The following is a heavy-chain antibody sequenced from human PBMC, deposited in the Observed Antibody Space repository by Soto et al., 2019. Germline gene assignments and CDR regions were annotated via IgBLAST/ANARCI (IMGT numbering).Heavy chain of an antibody. Sequence: SETLSLTCTVSGGSISSSSYYWGWIRQPPGKVLEWIGSIYYSGSTYYNPSLKSRVTISVDTSKNQFSLKLSSVTAADTTVYYCARRGSGSYSDYWGQGTLVTVSS. CDR2: IYYSGST. CDR3: ARRGSGSYSDY. D-gene: IGHD3-10*01. V-gene: IGHV4-39*01. J-gene: IGHJ4*02. CDR1: GGSISSSSYY.